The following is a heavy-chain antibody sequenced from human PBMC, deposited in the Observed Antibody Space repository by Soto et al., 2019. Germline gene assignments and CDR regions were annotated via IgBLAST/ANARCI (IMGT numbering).Heavy chain of an antibody. CDR3: ARISGSYYYGMDV. J-gene: IGHJ6*02. V-gene: IGHV4-4*02. Sequence: SETLSLTCAVSGGSISSSNWWSWVRQPPGKGLEWIGEIYHSGSTNYNPSLKSRVTISVDTSKNQFSLKLSSVTAADTAVYYCARISGSYYYGMDVWGQGTTVT. CDR2: IYHSGST. D-gene: IGHD1-26*01. CDR1: GGSISSSNW.